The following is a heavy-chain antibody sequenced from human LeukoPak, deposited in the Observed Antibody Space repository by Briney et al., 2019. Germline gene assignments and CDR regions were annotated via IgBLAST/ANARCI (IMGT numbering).Heavy chain of an antibody. J-gene: IGHJ6*02. CDR3: ARDGGVKASGTYSHYGMDV. CDR2: ISSDGSST. Sequence: GGSLRLSCAASGFSSSSYWMHWVRQAPGKGLVWVSRISSDGSSTSYADSVKGRFTISRDNAKNTLHLQMNSLRAEDTAVYYCARDGGVKASGTYSHYGMDVWGQGTTVTVSS. V-gene: IGHV3-74*01. CDR1: GFSSSSYW. D-gene: IGHD3-16*01.